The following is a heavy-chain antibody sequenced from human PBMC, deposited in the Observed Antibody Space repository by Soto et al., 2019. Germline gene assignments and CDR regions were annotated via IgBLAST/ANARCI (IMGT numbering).Heavy chain of an antibody. Sequence: ASVKVSCKASGYTFTGYYMHWVRQAPGQGLEWMGWINPNSGGTNYAQKFQGWVTMTRDTSISTAYMELSRLRSDDTAVYYCARSTAVAGTYYYYAMDVSGHGTTGTVS. J-gene: IGHJ6*02. CDR1: GYTFTGYY. CDR2: INPNSGGT. CDR3: ARSTAVAGTYYYYAMDV. D-gene: IGHD6-19*01. V-gene: IGHV1-2*04.